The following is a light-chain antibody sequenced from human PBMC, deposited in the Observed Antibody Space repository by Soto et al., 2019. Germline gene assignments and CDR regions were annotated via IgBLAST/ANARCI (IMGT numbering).Light chain of an antibody. CDR1: SSDIGGYNY. CDR3: CSHTTCGTLWV. CDR2: DVT. Sequence: QSALTQPASVSGSPVQSITISCIGTSSDIGGYNYVSWYQQYPGKAPKLMVYDVTDRPSGVSSRFSGSKSGNTASLTISGLQAEDEADYYCCSHTTCGTLWVFGGGTKVTVL. V-gene: IGLV2-14*01. J-gene: IGLJ3*02.